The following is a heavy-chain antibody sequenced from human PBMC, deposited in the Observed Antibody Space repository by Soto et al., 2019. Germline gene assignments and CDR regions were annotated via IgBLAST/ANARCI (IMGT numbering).Heavy chain of an antibody. V-gene: IGHV2-5*02. CDR1: GFSLTTDGVG. Sequence: QITLEESGPTRVKPTQTLTLTCTFSGFSLTTDGVGVGWVRQPPGKALERLALIYWDDDKRYSPSLGSRLTIPQDTSRNHAVLTTTTLDPVDTSTYYCAHRAGIQGNWNGGSFDFWGQGALVTVSS. CDR3: AHRAGIQGNWNGGSFDF. CDR2: IYWDDDK. J-gene: IGHJ4*02. D-gene: IGHD1-1*01.